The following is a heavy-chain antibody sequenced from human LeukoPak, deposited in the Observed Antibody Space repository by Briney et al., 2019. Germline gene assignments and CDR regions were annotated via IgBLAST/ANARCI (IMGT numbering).Heavy chain of an antibody. D-gene: IGHD6-13*01. Sequence: SVKVSCKASGGTFISYAISWVRQAPGQGLEGRGGIITIFGTANYAQKFQGRVTITTDESTTTAYMELSSLRSEDTAVYYCARVTAAGTVYYYYMHVWGKGPTVTVSS. CDR3: ARVTAAGTVYYYYMHV. J-gene: IGHJ6*03. V-gene: IGHV1-69*05. CDR2: IITIFGTA. CDR1: GGTFISYA.